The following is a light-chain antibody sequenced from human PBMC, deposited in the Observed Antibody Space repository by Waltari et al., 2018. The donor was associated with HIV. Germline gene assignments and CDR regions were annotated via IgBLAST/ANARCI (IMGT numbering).Light chain of an antibody. CDR1: SSDVGGYNY. J-gene: IGLJ2*01. CDR2: DVS. V-gene: IGLV2-14*03. Sequence: QSDLTPSASVSGSPGQSITISCTGTSSDVGGYNYVSWYQQHSGKAPKIMIYDVSKRPSGVSNRFSGSKSGNTASLTISGLQAEDEAYYYCSSYTGTSTHVVFGGGTKLTVL. CDR3: SSYTGTSTHVV.